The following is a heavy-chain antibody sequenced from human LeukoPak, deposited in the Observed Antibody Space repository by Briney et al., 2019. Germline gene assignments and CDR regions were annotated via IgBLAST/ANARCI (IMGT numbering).Heavy chain of an antibody. Sequence: SETLSLTCTVSGGSISSYYWSWIRQPPGKGLEWIGYIYYSGSTNYNPSLKSRVTISVDTSKNQFSLKLSSVTAADTAVYYCAREEWELLGPRFDAFDIWGQGTMVTVSS. V-gene: IGHV4-59*01. CDR1: GGSISSYY. D-gene: IGHD1-26*01. J-gene: IGHJ3*02. CDR2: IYYSGST. CDR3: AREEWELLGPRFDAFDI.